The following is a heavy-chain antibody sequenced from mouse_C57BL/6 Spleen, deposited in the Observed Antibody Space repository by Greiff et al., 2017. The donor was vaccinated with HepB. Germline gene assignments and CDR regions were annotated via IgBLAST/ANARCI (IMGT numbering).Heavy chain of an antibody. J-gene: IGHJ4*01. Sequence: QVHVKQPGTELVKPGASVKLSCKASGYTFTSYWMHWVKQRPGQGLEWIGNINPSNGGTNYNEKFKSKATLTVDKSSSTAYMQLSSLTAEDSAGYYCAGGGYYDAMDYWGQGTSVTVSS. D-gene: IGHD2-2*01. CDR2: INPSNGGT. CDR1: GYTFTSYW. V-gene: IGHV1-53*01. CDR3: AGGGYYDAMDY.